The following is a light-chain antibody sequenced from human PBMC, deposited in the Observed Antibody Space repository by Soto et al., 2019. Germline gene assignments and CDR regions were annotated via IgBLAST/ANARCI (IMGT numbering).Light chain of an antibody. V-gene: IGKV1-39*01. CDR3: QHCYSIPPT. CDR1: HNIDNY. J-gene: IGKJ1*01. Sequence: DIQMTQSPASLSASVGDRVTITCRASHNIDNYLSWYQQKPGKAPKLLIYAASNLQRGVPSRFSASGSGTDFTLTINSLQPDDFATYYCQHCYSIPPTFGHGTKVDIK. CDR2: AAS.